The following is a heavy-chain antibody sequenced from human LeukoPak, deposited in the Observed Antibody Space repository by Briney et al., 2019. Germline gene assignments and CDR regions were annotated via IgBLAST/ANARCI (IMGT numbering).Heavy chain of an antibody. CDR1: GFTFDDYG. J-gene: IGHJ4*02. CDR2: INWNGGST. V-gene: IGHV3-20*04. D-gene: IGHD3-10*01. Sequence: PGGSLRLSCAASGFTFDDYGMSWVRQAPGKGLEWVSGINWNGGSTGCADSVKGHFTISRDNSKNTLYLQMNSLRAEDTAIYFCAKGSGNGYGSGPFDYWGQGTLVTVSS. CDR3: AKGSGNGYGSGPFDY.